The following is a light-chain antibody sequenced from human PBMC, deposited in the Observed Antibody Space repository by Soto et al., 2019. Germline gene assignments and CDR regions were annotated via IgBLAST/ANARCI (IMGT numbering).Light chain of an antibody. CDR3: QQRSNWPT. Sequence: EIVMTQSPATLSVSPGERATLSCRASQSVSSNLAWYQQKPGQAPRLLIYGASTRATGIPARFSGSGSGTEFTLTISSLESEDFAIYYCQQRSNWPTFGQGTRPEIK. CDR1: QSVSSN. V-gene: IGKV3-15*01. J-gene: IGKJ5*01. CDR2: GAS.